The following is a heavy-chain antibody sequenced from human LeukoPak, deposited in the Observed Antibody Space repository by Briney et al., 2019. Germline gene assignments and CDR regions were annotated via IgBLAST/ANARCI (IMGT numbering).Heavy chain of an antibody. V-gene: IGHV4-34*01. Sequence: SETLSLTCAVYGESFSGYYWSWIRQPPGKGLEWIGEISHSGSPNYNPSLKSRVTISVDTSKNQFSLKLSSVTAADTAVYYCTRGSRGMDFDYWGQGTLVTVSS. CDR2: ISHSGSP. D-gene: IGHD2-8*01. CDR1: GESFSGYY. CDR3: TRGSRGMDFDY. J-gene: IGHJ4*02.